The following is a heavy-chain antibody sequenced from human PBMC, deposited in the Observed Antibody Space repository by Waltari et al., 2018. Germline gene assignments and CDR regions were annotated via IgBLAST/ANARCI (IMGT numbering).Heavy chain of an antibody. CDR3: ARQAPNYDFWSGSSGGIDY. V-gene: IGHV5-51*01. Sequence: EVQLVQSGAEVKKPGESLKLSCKGSGYSFTSYWIGWVRHVPGNGLEWMGIIFPGDSDTRYSPSFQGQVTISADKSISTAYLQWSSLKASDTAMYYCARQAPNYDFWSGSSGGIDYWGQGTLVTVSS. CDR1: GYSFTSYW. J-gene: IGHJ4*02. CDR2: IFPGDSDT. D-gene: IGHD3-3*01.